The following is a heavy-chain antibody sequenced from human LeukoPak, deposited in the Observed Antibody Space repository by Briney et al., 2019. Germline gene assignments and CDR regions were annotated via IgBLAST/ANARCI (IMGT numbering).Heavy chain of an antibody. J-gene: IGHJ3*02. CDR1: GGSISSFY. CDR2: IYYSGFT. D-gene: IGHD3-16*02. V-gene: IGHV4-59*01. CDR3: ARQSLNAFDI. Sequence: SETLSLTCTVSGGSISSFYWSWIRQPPGKGMEDIGRIYYSGFTNYNPSLKSRVTMSVDTSKNQFSLKLSSVTAADTAVYYCARQSLNAFDIWGQGTMLTVSS.